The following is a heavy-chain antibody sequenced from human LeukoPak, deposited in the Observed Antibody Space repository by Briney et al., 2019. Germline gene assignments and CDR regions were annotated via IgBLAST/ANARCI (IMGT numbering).Heavy chain of an antibody. CDR2: IKPDGSEK. CDR1: GFTFSSSW. V-gene: IGHV3-7*01. J-gene: IGHJ4*02. Sequence: GGSLRLSCAASGFTFSSSWMSWVRQAPGKGLEWVANIKPDGSEKYYVDSVKGRFTISRDNAKNSLYLQMNSLRAEDTAVYYCAKGSKTSSWYTPKFDYWGQGTLVTVSS. D-gene: IGHD6-13*01. CDR3: AKGSKTSSWYTPKFDY.